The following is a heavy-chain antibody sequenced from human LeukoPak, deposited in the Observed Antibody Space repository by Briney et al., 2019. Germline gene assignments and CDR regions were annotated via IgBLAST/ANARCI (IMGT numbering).Heavy chain of an antibody. Sequence: GGSLRLSCAASGFTFSSYAMSWVRQAPGKGLEWVSAISGSGGSTYYADSVKGRFTISRDNSKNTLYLQMNSLRAEDTAVYYCAKDSWYCSSTSCYSLNAFDIWGQGTMVTVSP. CDR2: ISGSGGST. CDR3: AKDSWYCSSTSCYSLNAFDI. J-gene: IGHJ3*02. D-gene: IGHD2-2*02. V-gene: IGHV3-23*01. CDR1: GFTFSSYA.